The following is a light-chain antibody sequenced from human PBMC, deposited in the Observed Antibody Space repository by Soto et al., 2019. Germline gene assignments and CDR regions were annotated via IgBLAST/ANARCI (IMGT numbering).Light chain of an antibody. V-gene: IGKV1-8*01. CDR3: QPYYSYPLT. Sequence: AIRMTQSTSSLSASTGDRVTITCRASQGISSYLAWYQQKPGKAPKLLIYAASTLQSGVPSRFSGSGSGTDFTLTISCLQSEDFASYYCQPYYSYPLTFGGGTKVDIK. J-gene: IGKJ4*01. CDR1: QGISSY. CDR2: AAS.